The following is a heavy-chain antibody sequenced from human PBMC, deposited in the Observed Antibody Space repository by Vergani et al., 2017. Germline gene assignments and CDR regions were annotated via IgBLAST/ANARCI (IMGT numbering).Heavy chain of an antibody. D-gene: IGHD3-22*01. Sequence: EVQLVESGGGLVQPGGSLRLSCAASGFTFSSYAMSWVRQAPGKGLEWVANIKQDGSEKYYVDSVKGRFTISRDNAKNSLYLQMNSLRAEDTAVYYCAREGYYYDSSGPHEDVRGKGTTVTVSS. CDR2: IKQDGSEK. V-gene: IGHV3-7*03. CDR1: GFTFSSYA. J-gene: IGHJ6*04. CDR3: AREGYYYDSSGPHEDV.